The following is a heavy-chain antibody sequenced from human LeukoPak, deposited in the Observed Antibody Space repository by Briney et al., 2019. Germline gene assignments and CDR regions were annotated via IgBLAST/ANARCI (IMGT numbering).Heavy chain of an antibody. CDR3: AKDEVVPGYYYTDV. CDR1: GFTFSSNG. Sequence: GGSLRLSCAASGFTFSSNGMHWVGPAPGKGREWVSFIQCDGGNTDYADSVKGRFTSSRDNSKNTMYLQMNSLNAGDTALYYCAKDEVVPGYYYTDVWGRGTTVTISS. CDR2: IQCDGGNT. V-gene: IGHV3-30*02. D-gene: IGHD2-2*01. J-gene: IGHJ6*03.